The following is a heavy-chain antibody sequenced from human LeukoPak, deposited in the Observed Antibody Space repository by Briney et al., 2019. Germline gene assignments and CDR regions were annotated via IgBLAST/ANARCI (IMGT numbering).Heavy chain of an antibody. CDR2: IYPSGST. Sequence: PSQTLSLTCTVSGGSISRGSYYWSWIRQPAGKGLEWIGRIYPSGSTNYNPSLKSRVTKSVDTSKNQFSLKLSSVTAADTAVYYCARGGMITFGGVIVENWGQGTLVTVSS. CDR3: ARGGMITFGGVIVEN. CDR1: GGSISRGSYY. V-gene: IGHV4-61*02. J-gene: IGHJ4*02. D-gene: IGHD3-16*02.